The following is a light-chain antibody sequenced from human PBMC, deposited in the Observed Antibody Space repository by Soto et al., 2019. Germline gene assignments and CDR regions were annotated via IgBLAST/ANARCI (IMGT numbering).Light chain of an antibody. Sequence: QAVVTQPASVSGSPGQSITISCTGTSSDVGSYNLVSWYQQHPGKAPKLMIYEGSKRPSGVSNGFSGSKSGNTASLTISGLQAEDEADYYCCSYAGSSTFRVFGGGTKVTVL. CDR2: EGS. CDR1: SSDVGSYNL. V-gene: IGLV2-23*03. CDR3: CSYAGSSTFRV. J-gene: IGLJ2*01.